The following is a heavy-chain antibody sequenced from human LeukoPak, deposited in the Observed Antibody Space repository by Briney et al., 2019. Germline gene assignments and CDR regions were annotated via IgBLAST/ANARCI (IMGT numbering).Heavy chain of an antibody. Sequence: SQTLSLTCTVSGGSISSGSYYWSWIRQPAGKGLEWIGRIYTSGSTNYNPSLKSRVTISVDTSKNQFSLKLSSVTAADTAVYYCAGGDSRDYWGQGTLVTVSS. CDR2: IYTSGST. CDR1: GGSISSGSYY. J-gene: IGHJ4*02. CDR3: AGGDSRDY. V-gene: IGHV4-61*02. D-gene: IGHD2-21*02.